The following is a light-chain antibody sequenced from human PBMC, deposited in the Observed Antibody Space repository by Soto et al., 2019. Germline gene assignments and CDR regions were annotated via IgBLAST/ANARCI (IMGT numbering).Light chain of an antibody. V-gene: IGLV2-14*01. J-gene: IGLJ2*01. CDR3: SSYTSRSTVV. CDR2: EVS. CDR1: SSDVGGYQY. Sequence: QSVLTQPASVSGSPGQSITISCTGTSSDVGGYQYVSWYQQHPGKAPKPMIYEVSNRPSGVSNRFSGSKSGNTASLTISGLQAEDEADYYCSSYTSRSTVVFGGGTKLTVL.